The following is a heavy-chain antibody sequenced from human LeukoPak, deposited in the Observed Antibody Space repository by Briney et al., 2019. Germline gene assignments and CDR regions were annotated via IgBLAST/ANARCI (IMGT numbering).Heavy chain of an antibody. Sequence: ASVKVSCKASGYTFTSYGISWVRQAPGQGLEWMGWISAYNGNTNYAQKFQGRVTMTTDASMSTAYMELRSLRSDDTAVYYCARDGDRQSQQWLASPSVYWGQGALVTVSS. CDR1: GYTFTSYG. J-gene: IGHJ4*02. D-gene: IGHD6-19*01. CDR2: ISAYNGNT. CDR3: ARDGDRQSQQWLASPSVY. V-gene: IGHV1-18*01.